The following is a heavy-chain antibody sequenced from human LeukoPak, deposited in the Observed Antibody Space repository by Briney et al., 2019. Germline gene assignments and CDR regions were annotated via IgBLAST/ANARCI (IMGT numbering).Heavy chain of an antibody. CDR1: GYTFTSYG. CDR3: ATYLRGVTTSPFDC. V-gene: IGHV1-18*01. D-gene: IGHD3-10*01. CDR2: ISAYNGNT. J-gene: IGHJ4*02. Sequence: GASVKVSCNASGYTFTSYGISWVRQAPGQGLEWMGWISAYNGNTNYAQKLQGRVTMTTDTSTSTAYMELRSLRSDDTAVYYCATYLRGVTTSPFDCWGQGTLVTVSS.